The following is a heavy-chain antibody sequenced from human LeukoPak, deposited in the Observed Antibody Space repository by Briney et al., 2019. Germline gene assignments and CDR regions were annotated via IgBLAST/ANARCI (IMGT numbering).Heavy chain of an antibody. Sequence: ASVKVSCKASGFTFTNYHMHWVRQAPGQGLEWVGLIRGTGDSPDYAQKFQGRVTVTCDTSTNTLYLELRSLKLEDTAVYYCARVPGGTLDFWGQGTLVTVSS. CDR3: ARVPGGTLDF. CDR1: GFTFTNYH. CDR2: IRGTGDSP. V-gene: IGHV1-46*01. D-gene: IGHD4-23*01. J-gene: IGHJ4*02.